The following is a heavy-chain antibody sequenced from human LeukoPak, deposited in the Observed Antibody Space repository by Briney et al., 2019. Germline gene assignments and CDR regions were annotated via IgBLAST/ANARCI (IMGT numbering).Heavy chain of an antibody. CDR2: ISGSGGST. CDR3: AKDRDSSGYYFGYWFDP. D-gene: IGHD3-22*01. V-gene: IGHV3-23*01. CDR1: GFTFSSYA. J-gene: IGHJ5*02. Sequence: AGGSLRLSCAASGFTFSSYAMSWVRQAPGKGLEWVSAISGSGGSTYYADSVKGRFTISRDNSKYTLYLQMNSPRAEDTAVYYCAKDRDSSGYYFGYWFDPWGQGTLVTVPS.